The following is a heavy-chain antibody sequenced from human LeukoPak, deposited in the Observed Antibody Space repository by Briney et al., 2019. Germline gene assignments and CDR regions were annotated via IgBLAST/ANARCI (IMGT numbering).Heavy chain of an antibody. V-gene: IGHV3-23*01. Sequence: GGSLRLSCAASGFTITAYAMSWVRQSPGKGLEWVSGIGITSEYIHYADSVKGRFTISRDNSKNTVYLEMSGLRAEDAAVYYCAKDPNGDYVGAFDTWGQGTMVIVSS. J-gene: IGHJ3*02. CDR2: IGITSEYI. CDR1: GFTITAYA. D-gene: IGHD4-17*01. CDR3: AKDPNGDYVGAFDT.